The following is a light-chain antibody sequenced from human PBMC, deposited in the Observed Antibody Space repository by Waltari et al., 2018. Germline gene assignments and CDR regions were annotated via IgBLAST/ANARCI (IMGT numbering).Light chain of an antibody. CDR3: ASYTNTNTLDV. J-gene: IGLJ1*01. CDR1: SSDVGAYDY. CDR2: EVN. Sequence: QSALTQPASVSGSPGQSITISCTGTSSDVGAYDYVSWYQQHPAKAPKPIIFEVNNRPSGVSNRFSGSKSGNTASLTISGLQAEDEAEYYCASYTNTNTLDVFGTGTKVTVL. V-gene: IGLV2-14*03.